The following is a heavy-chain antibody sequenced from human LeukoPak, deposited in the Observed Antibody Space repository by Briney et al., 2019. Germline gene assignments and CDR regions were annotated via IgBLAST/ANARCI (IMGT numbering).Heavy chain of an antibody. CDR3: ASQDVHNWGYYYGMDV. Sequence: GASVKVSCKASGGTFSSCAISWVRQAPGQGLEWMGGIIPIFGTANYAQKFQGRVTITADESTSTAYMELSSLRSEDTAVYYCASQDVHNWGYYYGMDVWGQGTTVTVSS. J-gene: IGHJ6*02. CDR2: IIPIFGTA. CDR1: GGTFSSCA. V-gene: IGHV1-69*13. D-gene: IGHD7-27*01.